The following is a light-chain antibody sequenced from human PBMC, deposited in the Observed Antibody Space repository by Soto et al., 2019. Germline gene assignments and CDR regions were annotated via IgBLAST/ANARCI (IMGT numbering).Light chain of an antibody. J-gene: IGLJ3*02. V-gene: IGLV1-51*02. Sequence: QSVLTQPPSVSAAPGQKVTISCSGSSSNIGNSYVSWYQQLPGTAPRLLIYENNKRPSGIPDRFSGSKSGTSATLDITELQTGDEADYYCGTWDSSLSALFGGGTKLTVI. CDR1: SSNIGNSY. CDR3: GTWDSSLSAL. CDR2: ENN.